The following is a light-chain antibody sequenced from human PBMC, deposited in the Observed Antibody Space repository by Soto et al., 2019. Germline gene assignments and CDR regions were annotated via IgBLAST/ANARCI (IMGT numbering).Light chain of an antibody. CDR1: QSVSSY. V-gene: IGKV3-11*01. J-gene: IGKJ2*01. CDR2: DAS. Sequence: EIVLTQSPATLSLSPGERATLSCRASQSVSSYLAWYQQKPGQAPRLLIYDASNMATGIPARFSGSGSGTDFTLTISSLEPEDFAVYYCQQRSNWQYTFGQGTKLEIK. CDR3: QQRSNWQYT.